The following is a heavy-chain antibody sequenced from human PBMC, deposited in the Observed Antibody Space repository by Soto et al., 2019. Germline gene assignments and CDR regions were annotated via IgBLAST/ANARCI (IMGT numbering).Heavy chain of an antibody. D-gene: IGHD6-6*01. V-gene: IGHV1-18*01. Sequence: ASVKVSCKASCYTVTISGCSSVRQEPGQGLAWMGWINTYSGNTDYAQKFQGRVTITTDTSTNTAYIELRSLRSDHTAVYYCAREDGTYCDYWGQGTLVTVSS. CDR3: AREDGTYCDY. CDR1: CYTVTISG. CDR2: INTYSGNT. J-gene: IGHJ4*02.